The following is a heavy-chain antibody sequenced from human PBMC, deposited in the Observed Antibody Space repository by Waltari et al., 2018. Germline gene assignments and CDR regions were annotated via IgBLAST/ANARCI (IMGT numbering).Heavy chain of an antibody. D-gene: IGHD5-18*01. J-gene: IGHJ4*02. CDR3: ARDRRGYSYGYVDY. V-gene: IGHV3-20*04. CDR1: GFTFDDYG. CDR2: INWNGGRT. Sequence: EVQLVESGGGVVRPGGSLRLSCAASGFTFDDYGMSWVRQAPGKGLEWVSGINWNGGRTGDADSVKGRFTISRDNAKNSLYLQMNSLRAEDTAVYYCARDRRGYSYGYVDYWGQGTLVTVSS.